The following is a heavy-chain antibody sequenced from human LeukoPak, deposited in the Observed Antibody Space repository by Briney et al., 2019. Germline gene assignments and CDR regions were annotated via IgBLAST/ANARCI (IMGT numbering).Heavy chain of an antibody. D-gene: IGHD3-10*01. CDR1: GFTFSHYS. V-gene: IGHV3-48*04. Sequence: GGSLGLSCAASGFTFSHYSMSWVRQAPGKGLEWISYISSSRSSIYYADSVKGRFTVSRDSAKNSLYLQMNSLRPEDTALYYCVKDMNPGGADVWGQGTTVTVSS. CDR2: ISSSRSSI. J-gene: IGHJ6*02. CDR3: VKDMNPGGADV.